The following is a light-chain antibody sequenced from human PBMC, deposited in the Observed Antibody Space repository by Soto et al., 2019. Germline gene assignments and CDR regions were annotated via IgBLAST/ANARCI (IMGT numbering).Light chain of an antibody. CDR3: QQCSDWRCT. J-gene: IGKJ2*02. Sequence: EIILTQSPATLSMSPGERATLSCRASQSLSSNLAWYQQKPGQAPRLLIHAASTRAAGTPARFSATGSATEFTLFISSLQSEDFAVYYCQQCSDWRCTFGQGTKIEIK. V-gene: IGKV3-15*01. CDR1: QSLSSN. CDR2: AAS.